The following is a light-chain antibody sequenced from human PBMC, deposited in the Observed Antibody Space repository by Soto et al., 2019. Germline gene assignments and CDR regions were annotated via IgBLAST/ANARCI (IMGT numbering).Light chain of an antibody. J-gene: IGLJ3*02. V-gene: IGLV2-14*01. CDR3: FSFTRSSTWV. CDR2: EVS. Sequence: QSVLTQPASVSGSPGLSITISCTGTSSDVGGYNYVSWSQQHPGKAPKLVIYEVSNRPSGVSNRFSGSKSGNTASLTISGLQAEDEADYYCFSFTRSSTWVFGGGTKVTVL. CDR1: SSDVGGYNY.